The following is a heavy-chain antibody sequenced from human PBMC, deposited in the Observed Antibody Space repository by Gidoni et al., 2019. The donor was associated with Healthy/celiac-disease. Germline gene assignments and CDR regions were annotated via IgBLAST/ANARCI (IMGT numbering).Heavy chain of an antibody. CDR2: INPSGGST. Sequence: QVQLVQSGAEVKKPGASVKVSCKASGYTFTSYYMHWVRQAPGQGLEWMGIINPSGGSTSYAQKFQGRVTMTRDTSTSTVYMELSSLRSEDTAVYYCARDRSTMVRGVILTPHDAFDIWGQGTMVTVSS. V-gene: IGHV1-46*01. CDR3: ARDRSTMVRGVILTPHDAFDI. J-gene: IGHJ3*02. CDR1: GYTFTSYY. D-gene: IGHD3-10*01.